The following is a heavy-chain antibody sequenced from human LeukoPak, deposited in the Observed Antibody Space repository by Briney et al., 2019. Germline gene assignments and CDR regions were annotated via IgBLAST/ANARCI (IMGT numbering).Heavy chain of an antibody. D-gene: IGHD4-23*01. V-gene: IGHV1-69*13. CDR3: ARDRGGLDP. J-gene: IGHJ5*02. Sequence: SVKVSCKTSGGTFGSYVISWVRQTPGQGLDWMGGILPIFGTADYAQKFQGRVTITADESTNTAYMELKSLTSEDTAVYYCARDRGGLDPWGQGTLVTVSS. CDR1: GGTFGSYV. CDR2: ILPIFGTA.